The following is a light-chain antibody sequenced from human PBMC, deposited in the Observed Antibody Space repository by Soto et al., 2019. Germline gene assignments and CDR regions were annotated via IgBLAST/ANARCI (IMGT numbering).Light chain of an antibody. V-gene: IGKV3-20*01. Sequence: IVLTQSPGTLSLSPRERATLSCRASQSVSNNYLAWYQQKPGQAPRLLIYGASNRATGIPDRFSGSGSGTDFTLTISRLEPEDFAVYYCQQYVRPPFTFGRGTKV. CDR1: QSVSNNY. J-gene: IGKJ2*01. CDR3: QQYVRPPFT. CDR2: GAS.